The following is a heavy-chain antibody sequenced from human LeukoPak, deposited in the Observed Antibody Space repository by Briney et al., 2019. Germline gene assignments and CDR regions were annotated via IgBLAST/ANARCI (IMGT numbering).Heavy chain of an antibody. CDR3: VIRSYRGSDKYYFDY. Sequence: GGSLRLSCATSGFMFSTYAMSWVRQAPGKGLEWVSIISNSGGTTYYADSVKGRFTVSRDNSKNTLYLQMKSLRAEDTAVYYCVIRSYRGSDKYYFDYWGQGTLVAVSS. CDR2: ISNSGGTT. CDR1: GFMFSTYA. V-gene: IGHV3-23*01. J-gene: IGHJ4*02. D-gene: IGHD1-26*01.